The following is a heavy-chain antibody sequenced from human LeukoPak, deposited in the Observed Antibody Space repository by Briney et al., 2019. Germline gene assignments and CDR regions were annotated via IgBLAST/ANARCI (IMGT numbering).Heavy chain of an antibody. V-gene: IGHV3-7*04. CDR2: INQNGNEK. CDR3: ARVRRDYCFDF. D-gene: IGHD1-14*01. Sequence: GGSLRLTCAACGFTFTPCLLPRVRQAPGKGLEWVANINQNGNEKYYLDSVKGRFTVSRDNAKNSLYLQMTYLRAEDTAVYYCARVRRDYCFDFWGQGTLVTVSS. CDR1: GFTFTPCL. J-gene: IGHJ4*02.